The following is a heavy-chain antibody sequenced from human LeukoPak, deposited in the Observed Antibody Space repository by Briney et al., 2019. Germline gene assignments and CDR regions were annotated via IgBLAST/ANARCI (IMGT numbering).Heavy chain of an antibody. CDR2: ISGSGGST. Sequence: GGSLRLSCAASGFTFSSYAMSWVRQAPGKGLEWVSAISGSGGSTYYADSVKGRFTISRDNSKNTLYLQMNSLRAEDTAVYYCARDKARGYRYLPIYNWFDPWGQGTLVTVSS. CDR3: ARDKARGYRYLPIYNWFDP. CDR1: GFTFSSYA. D-gene: IGHD5-18*01. J-gene: IGHJ5*02. V-gene: IGHV3-23*01.